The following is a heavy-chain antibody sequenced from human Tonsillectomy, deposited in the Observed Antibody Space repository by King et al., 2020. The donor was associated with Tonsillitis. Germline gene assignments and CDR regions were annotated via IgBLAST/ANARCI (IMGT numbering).Heavy chain of an antibody. V-gene: IGHV1-2*02. Sequence: VQLVESGAEVKKPGASVKVSCKASGYTFTGYYMHWVRQAPGQGLEWMGWINPNSGGTNYAQKFQGRVTMTRDTSISTAYMELSRLRSDDTAVYYCARDRKGTQYYDFWSGYYRYYYYMDVWGKGTTVTVSS. D-gene: IGHD3-3*01. CDR1: GYTFTGYY. J-gene: IGHJ6*03. CDR2: INPNSGGT. CDR3: ARDRKGTQYYDFWSGYYRYYYYMDV.